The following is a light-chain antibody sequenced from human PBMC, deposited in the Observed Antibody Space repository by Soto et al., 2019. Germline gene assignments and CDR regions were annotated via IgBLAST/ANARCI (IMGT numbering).Light chain of an antibody. Sequence: QSALTQPASVSGSPGQSITISCTGTSSDVGSHNHVSWYQQHPGQAPKLMIYEVSKRPLGVSTRFSASKSGNTASLTISGLQAEDEADYYCCSYGGSMAVFGGGTQLTVL. CDR1: SSDVGSHNH. CDR2: EVS. CDR3: CSYGGSMAV. V-gene: IGLV2-23*02. J-gene: IGLJ7*01.